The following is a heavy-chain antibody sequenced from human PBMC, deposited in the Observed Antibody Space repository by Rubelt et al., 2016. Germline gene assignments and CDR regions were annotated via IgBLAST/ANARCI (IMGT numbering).Heavy chain of an antibody. D-gene: IGHD6-19*01. J-gene: IGHJ4*02. CDR3: ARDRRYSSDPWGDY. CDR2: ISSSSSTI. CDR1: DFTFSTYA. Sequence: EVQLLESGGGLVQPGGSLRLSCADSDFTFSTYAMNWVRQAPGKGLEWVSYISSSSSTIYYADSVKGRFTISRDNAKNSLYLLMNSLRAEDTAVYDCARDRRYSSDPWGDYWGQGTLVTVSS. V-gene: IGHV3-48*04.